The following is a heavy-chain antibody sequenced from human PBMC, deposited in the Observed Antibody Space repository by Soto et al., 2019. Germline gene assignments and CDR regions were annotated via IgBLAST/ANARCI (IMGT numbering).Heavy chain of an antibody. CDR2: VSHDGRNT. CDR3: ARGGRQWLVTSDFNY. CDR1: GFTFSDYA. V-gene: IGHV3-30*03. J-gene: IGHJ4*02. D-gene: IGHD6-19*01. Sequence: VQLVESGGGVVQPGRSLRLSCAASGFTFSDYAMHWVRQAPGKGLEWVAVVSHDGRNTHYADSVKGRFTISRDSSKNTVSLEMTSLRAEDTAVYYGARGGRQWLVTSDFNYWGQGALVTVSS.